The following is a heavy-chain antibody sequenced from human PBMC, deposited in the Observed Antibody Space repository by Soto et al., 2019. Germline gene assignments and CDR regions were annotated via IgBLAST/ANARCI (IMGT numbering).Heavy chain of an antibody. D-gene: IGHD3-22*01. Sequence: SETLSLTCAVSGGSISSGGYSCNWIRQPPGKGLEWIGYIYHSGSTYYNPSLKSRVTISVDRSKNQFSLKLSSVTAADTAVDYCMLGSGWKDFDYWGQGSLVTVSS. CDR3: MLGSGWKDFDY. CDR1: GGSISSGGYS. V-gene: IGHV4-30-2*01. J-gene: IGHJ4*02. CDR2: IYHSGST.